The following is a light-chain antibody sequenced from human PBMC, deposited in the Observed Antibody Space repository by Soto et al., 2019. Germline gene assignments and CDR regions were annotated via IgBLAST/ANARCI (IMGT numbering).Light chain of an antibody. CDR3: SSYTTTSTWV. CDR1: GSDVGGYNY. J-gene: IGLJ3*02. Sequence: QSALTQPASVSGSPGQSITISCTGTGSDVGGYNYVSWYQHHPGKAPKVLIYDVTSRPSGVSNRFSGSKSGNTASLTISGLQAEDEADYYCSSYTTTSTWVFGGGTTLTVL. V-gene: IGLV2-14*03. CDR2: DVT.